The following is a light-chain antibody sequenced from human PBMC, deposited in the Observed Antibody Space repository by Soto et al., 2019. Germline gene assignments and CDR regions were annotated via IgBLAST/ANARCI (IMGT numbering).Light chain of an antibody. Sequence: EVVLTQSPATLPLSPGDSATLSCRASQSVRSSLAWYQQKPGQAPRLLIYDASKRATGIPARSTGSASGTVFTLTISSLEPGDFAVYYCQLRSDWPPELTFGGGTKVDIK. V-gene: IGKV3-11*01. CDR1: QSVRSS. CDR2: DAS. CDR3: QLRSDWPPELT. J-gene: IGKJ4*01.